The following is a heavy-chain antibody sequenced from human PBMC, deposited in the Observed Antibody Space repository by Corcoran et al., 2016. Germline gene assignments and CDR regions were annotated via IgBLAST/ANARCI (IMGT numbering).Heavy chain of an antibody. CDR2: IHHSGNT. CDR3: ARVDNSGSKRGLDY. CDR1: AYSISSGYY. J-gene: IGHJ4*02. Sequence: QVQLQESGPGLVKPSETLSLTCTVSAYSISSGYYWGWIRQSPGKGLEWIGNIHHSGNTYYSPSLKSRVTISVDVSKNQFSLNLNSVTAADTAVYYWARVDNSGSKRGLDYWGQGTLVTVSS. V-gene: IGHV4-38-2*02. D-gene: IGHD6-19*01.